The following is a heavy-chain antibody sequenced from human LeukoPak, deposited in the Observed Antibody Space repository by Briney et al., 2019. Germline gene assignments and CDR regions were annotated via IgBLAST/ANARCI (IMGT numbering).Heavy chain of an antibody. CDR2: ISSSSYI. D-gene: IGHD3-3*01. CDR3: AFYDFWSGSVGGY. Sequence: GGYLRLYGAASGFTFSSYSRNWVRQAPGKGLEWVSSISSSSYIYYADSVKGRFTISRDNAKNSLYLQMNSLRAEDTAVYYCAFYDFWSGSVGGYWGQGTLVTVSS. V-gene: IGHV3-21*01. CDR1: GFTFSSYS. J-gene: IGHJ4*02.